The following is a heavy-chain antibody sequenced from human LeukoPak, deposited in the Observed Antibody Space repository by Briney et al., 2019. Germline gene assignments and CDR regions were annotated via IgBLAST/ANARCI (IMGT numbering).Heavy chain of an antibody. J-gene: IGHJ4*02. CDR3: AKDMGSSGWYGGAFDY. D-gene: IGHD6-19*01. Sequence: GGSLRLSCAASGFTVSSNYMSWVRQAPGKGLEWVSGISWNSGSIGYADSVKGRFTISRDNAKNSLYLQMNSLRAEDTALYYCAKDMGSSGWYGGAFDYWGQGTLVTVSS. CDR1: GFTVSSNY. V-gene: IGHV3-9*01. CDR2: ISWNSGSI.